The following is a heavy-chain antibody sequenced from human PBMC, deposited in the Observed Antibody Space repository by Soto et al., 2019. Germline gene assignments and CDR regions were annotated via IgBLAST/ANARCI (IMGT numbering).Heavy chain of an antibody. D-gene: IGHD2-15*01. V-gene: IGHV1-46*03. CDR2: INPSGGST. J-gene: IGHJ3*02. Sequence: GASVKVSCKASGYTFTSYYMHWVRQAPGQGLERMGIINPSGGSTSYAQKFQGRVTMTRDTSTSTVYMELSSLRSEDTAVYYCAREIPGEYCSGGSCYGAFDIWGQGTMVTVSS. CDR3: AREIPGEYCSGGSCYGAFDI. CDR1: GYTFTSYY.